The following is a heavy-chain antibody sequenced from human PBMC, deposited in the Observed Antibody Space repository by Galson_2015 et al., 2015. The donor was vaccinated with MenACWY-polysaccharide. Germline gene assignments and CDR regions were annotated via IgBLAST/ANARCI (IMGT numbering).Heavy chain of an antibody. CDR2: VSASGAVT. V-gene: IGHV3-23*01. CDR1: GFTFSSYT. D-gene: IGHD1-14*01. J-gene: IGHJ4*02. Sequence: SLRLSCAASGFTFSSYTMSWVRQAPGKGLEWVSGVSASGAVTYYADSVKGRFTISRDNSKNTLYLQMNSLRAADTAVYYCANPGLSTRPTRVVGFRGQGTLVPVSS. CDR3: ANPGLSTRPTRVVGF.